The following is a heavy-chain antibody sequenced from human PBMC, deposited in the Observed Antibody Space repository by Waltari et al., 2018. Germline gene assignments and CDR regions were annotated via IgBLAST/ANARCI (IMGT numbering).Heavy chain of an antibody. Sequence: QVQLQESGPGLVKPSETLYLTCSVSGDSLNGYYWSWIRQPPGKGLEWIGYIYYGGSTNYNPSLKSRVTMSVDASKNQFSLKLTSVTAADTAVFYCARFNSGWSGWFDPWGQGALVIVSS. J-gene: IGHJ5*02. CDR1: GDSLNGYY. CDR3: ARFNSGWSGWFDP. D-gene: IGHD6-19*01. CDR2: IYYGGST. V-gene: IGHV4-59*01.